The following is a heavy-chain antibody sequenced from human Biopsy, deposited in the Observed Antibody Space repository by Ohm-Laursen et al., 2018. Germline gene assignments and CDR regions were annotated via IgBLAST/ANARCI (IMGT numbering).Heavy chain of an antibody. V-gene: IGHV4-59*07. CDR2: IYYSGSI. CDR3: ARGNEVMVTGPYFFDY. D-gene: IGHD2-21*02. CDR1: GVSISSYF. J-gene: IGHJ4*02. Sequence: SDTLSLTCTVSGVSISSYFWNWIRQPPGKGLEWIGDIYYSGSIKYNPSLKSRVTISVDMSKSQLSLKLTSVTTADTAVYYCARGNEVMVTGPYFFDYWGQGTLVIVSP.